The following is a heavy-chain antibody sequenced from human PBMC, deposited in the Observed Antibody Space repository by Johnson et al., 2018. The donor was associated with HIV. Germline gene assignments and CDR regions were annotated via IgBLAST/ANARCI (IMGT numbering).Heavy chain of an antibody. CDR3: TTDQGYYGDAFDI. D-gene: IGHD3-10*01. V-gene: IGHV3-15*01. Sequence: VQLVESGGGLVKPGGSLRLSCAASGFTFSNAWMSWVRQAPGKGLEWVGRIKSKTDGGTTDYAAPVKGRFTISRDDSKNTLYLQMNSLKTEDTAVYYCTTDQGYYGDAFDIWGQGTMLTVSS. CDR1: GFTFSNAW. J-gene: IGHJ3*02. CDR2: IKSKTDGGTT.